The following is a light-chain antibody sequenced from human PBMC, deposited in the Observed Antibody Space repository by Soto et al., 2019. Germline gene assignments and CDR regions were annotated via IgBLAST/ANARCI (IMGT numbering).Light chain of an antibody. CDR1: SSNIGTNT. Sequence: QSVLTQPPSASGTPGQRVTISCSGSSSNIGTNTVNWYQHFPRTAPKLLIYDNNKRPSGIPDRFSGSKSGTSGTLDITGLQTGDEADYYCATWDGSLPGEVFGGGTKLTVL. CDR3: ATWDGSLPGEV. J-gene: IGLJ2*01. CDR2: DNN. V-gene: IGLV1-44*01.